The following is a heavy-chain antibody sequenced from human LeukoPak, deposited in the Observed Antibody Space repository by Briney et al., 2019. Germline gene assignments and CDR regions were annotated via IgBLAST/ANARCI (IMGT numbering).Heavy chain of an antibody. J-gene: IGHJ4*02. CDR1: GFTFSSYS. Sequence: PGGSLRLSCAASGFTFSSYSMNWVRQAPGKGLEWVSSISSSSSYIYYADSVKGRFTISRDNAKNSLYLQMNSLRAEDTAVYYCASLPTIVVVTGRWGQGTLVTVSS. V-gene: IGHV3-21*01. CDR2: ISSSSSYI. CDR3: ASLPTIVVVTGR. D-gene: IGHD3-22*01.